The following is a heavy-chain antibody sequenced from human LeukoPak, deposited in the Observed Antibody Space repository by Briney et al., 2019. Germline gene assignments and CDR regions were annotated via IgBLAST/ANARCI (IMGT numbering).Heavy chain of an antibody. CDR1: GFTFSSYW. CDR2: INSDGSST. V-gene: IGHV3-74*01. J-gene: IGHJ4*02. Sequence: GGSLRLSCAASGFTFSSYWMHWVRQAPGKGLVWVSRINSDGSSTSYADSVKGRFTISRDHPKNTLYLQMNSLRAEDTAVYFCAKRSVVIRVILVGFHKEAYYFDSWGQGALVTVSS. D-gene: IGHD3-22*01. CDR3: AKRSVVIRVILVGFHKEAYYFDS.